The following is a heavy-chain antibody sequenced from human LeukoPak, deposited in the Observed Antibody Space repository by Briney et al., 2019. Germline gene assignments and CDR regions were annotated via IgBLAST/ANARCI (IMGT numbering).Heavy chain of an antibody. D-gene: IGHD6-19*01. CDR2: ITYRGSG. CDR3: ARDVYEQWLPGAFDY. J-gene: IGHJ4*02. CDR1: NGFDSYY. V-gene: IGHV4-34*01. Sequence: PSETLSLTCAVYNGFDSYYMTIVRQPPGKGLEWVGEITYRGSGNYNPSLKGRATISINVSQRQFSLSLGSVTAADTAVYYCARDVYEQWLPGAFDYWGQGTLVTVSS.